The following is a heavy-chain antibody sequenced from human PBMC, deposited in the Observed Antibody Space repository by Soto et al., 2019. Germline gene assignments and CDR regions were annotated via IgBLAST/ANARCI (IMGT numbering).Heavy chain of an antibody. CDR2: IIPILGIA. CDR3: ARDSVGATFHY. Sequence: QVQLVQSGAEVKKPGSSVKVSCKASGGTFSSYTISWVRQAPGQGLEWMGRIIPILGIANYAQKFQGRVTSTADKSTSTAYMELSSLRSEDTAVYYCARDSVGATFHYWGQGTLVTVSS. D-gene: IGHD1-26*01. V-gene: IGHV1-69*08. CDR1: GGTFSSYT. J-gene: IGHJ4*02.